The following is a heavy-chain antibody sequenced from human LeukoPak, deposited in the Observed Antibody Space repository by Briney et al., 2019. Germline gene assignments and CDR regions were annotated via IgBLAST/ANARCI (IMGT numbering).Heavy chain of an antibody. CDR1: GFTFSSYS. V-gene: IGHV3-21*01. CDR3: ARTMIVVAREGGPFDY. CDR2: ISSSSSYI. Sequence: KPGGSLRLSCAASGFTFSSYSMNWARQAPGKGLEWVSSISSSSSYIYYADSVKGRFTISRDNAKNSLYLQMNSLRAEDTAVYYCARTMIVVAREGGPFDYWGQGTLVTVSS. J-gene: IGHJ4*02. D-gene: IGHD3-22*01.